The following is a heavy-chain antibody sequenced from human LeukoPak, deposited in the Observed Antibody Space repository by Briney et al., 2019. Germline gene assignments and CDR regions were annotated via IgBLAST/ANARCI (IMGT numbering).Heavy chain of an antibody. Sequence: SETLSLTCTVSGGSISSYYWSWIRQPPGKGLEWIGYICYSGSTNYNPSLKSRVTISVDTSKNQFSLKLSSVTAADTAVYYCAREASSGWYHYYYYMDVWGRGTTVTVSS. CDR3: AREASSGWYHYYYYMDV. CDR2: ICYSGST. D-gene: IGHD6-19*01. V-gene: IGHV4-59*01. J-gene: IGHJ6*03. CDR1: GGSISSYY.